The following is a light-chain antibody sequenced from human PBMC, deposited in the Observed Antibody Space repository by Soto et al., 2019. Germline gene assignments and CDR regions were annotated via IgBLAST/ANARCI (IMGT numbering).Light chain of an antibody. CDR2: DAS. CDR1: QDITNY. V-gene: IGKV1-33*01. Sequence: DIQLTQSPSSLSASVGDRVTVTYQASQDITNYLNWYQQKPGKAPQLLIYDASNLETGVPSRFSGSGSGTDFTFTISSLQPEDIATYYCQQYGNLPLTFGGGTKVEI. J-gene: IGKJ4*01. CDR3: QQYGNLPLT.